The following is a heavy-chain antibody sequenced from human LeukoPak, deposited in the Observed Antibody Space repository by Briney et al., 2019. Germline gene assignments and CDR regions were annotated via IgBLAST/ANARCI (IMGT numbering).Heavy chain of an antibody. CDR2: ISVYNGNT. J-gene: IGHJ5*02. Sequence: GASVKVSCKASGYTFTSFDINWLRQATGQGLEWMGWISVYNGNTNYAQKLQGRVTMTTDTSTSTAYMELRSLRSDDTAVYYCARDQLSRGVWFDPWGQGTLVTVSS. CDR3: ARDQLSRGVWFDP. CDR1: GYTFTSFD. V-gene: IGHV1-18*01. D-gene: IGHD1-1*01.